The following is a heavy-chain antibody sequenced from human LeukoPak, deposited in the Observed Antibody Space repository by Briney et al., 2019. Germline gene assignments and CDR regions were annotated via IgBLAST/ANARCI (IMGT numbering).Heavy chain of an antibody. CDR3: ARCPPSGYWYFQD. D-gene: IGHD3-22*01. Sequence: PGGSLRLSCAASGFTFTNYDLTWVRQAPGKGLEWVSTISVSGSTYYADSVKGRFIISRDTSKKTVFLQMNSLRAEDTAVYYCARCPPSGYWYFQDWGQGTLVTVSS. CDR1: GFTFTNYD. J-gene: IGHJ1*01. V-gene: IGHV3-23*01. CDR2: ISVSGST.